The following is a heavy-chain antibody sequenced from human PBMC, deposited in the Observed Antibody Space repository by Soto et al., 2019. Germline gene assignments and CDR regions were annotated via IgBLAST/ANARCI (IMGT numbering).Heavy chain of an antibody. D-gene: IGHD3-9*01. CDR1: GGSFSGYY. V-gene: IGHV4-34*01. CDR3: ARESHDISAAAPWVWYFDP. J-gene: IGHJ2*01. Sequence: QVQLQQWGAGPLRPLETLALTCGVSGGSFSGYYWAWIRQSPGKGLEWIGQINDRGSINYNPSLKSPVSISVDASKDHYARNLKSVTAADTAASYDARESHDISAAAPWVWYFDPWGCRTLVAV. CDR2: INDRGSI.